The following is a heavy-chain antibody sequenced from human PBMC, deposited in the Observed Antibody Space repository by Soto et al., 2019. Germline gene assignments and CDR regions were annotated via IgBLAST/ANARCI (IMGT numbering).Heavy chain of an antibody. CDR1: GFTFSSYS. D-gene: IGHD6-19*01. CDR2: ITSSSSYI. J-gene: IGHJ6*02. Sequence: VQLVESGGGLVKPGGSLRLSCAASGFTFSSYSMNWVRQAPGKGLESVSSITSSSSYIYYSDSVKGRFTISTDNAKNSLYLQKNSLRAEDTAVYYCASEQWAGGMDVWGQGTTVTVSS. CDR3: ASEQWAGGMDV. V-gene: IGHV3-21*01.